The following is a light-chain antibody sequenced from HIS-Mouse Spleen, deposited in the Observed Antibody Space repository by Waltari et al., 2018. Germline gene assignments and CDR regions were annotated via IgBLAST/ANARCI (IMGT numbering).Light chain of an antibody. CDR1: KLGNKY. CDR3: QAWDSSYSV. Sequence: SYELTQPPSVSVSPGQTASITGPGDKLGNKYACWYQQKPGQSPVLVIYQDSKRPSGIPERFSGSNSGNTATLTISGTQAMDEADYYCQAWDSSYSVFGGGTKLTVL. CDR2: QDS. J-gene: IGLJ2*01. V-gene: IGLV3-1*01.